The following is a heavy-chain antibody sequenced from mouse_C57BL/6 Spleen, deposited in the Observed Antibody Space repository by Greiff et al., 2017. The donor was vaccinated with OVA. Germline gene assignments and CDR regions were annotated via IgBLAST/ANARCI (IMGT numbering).Heavy chain of an antibody. D-gene: IGHD1-1*01. CDR2: IRLKSDTYAT. CDR1: GFTFSHYW. V-gene: IGHV6-3*01. J-gene: IGHJ3*01. CDR3: TGYYGSSYPY. Sequence: DVMLVESGGGLVQPGGSMKLSCVASGFTFSHYWMTWVRQSPEKGLEWVAQIRLKSDTYATHYAESVKGRLTISRDDSKRSVDLQMNNLRAEDTGIYSCTGYYGSSYPYWGQGTLVTVSA.